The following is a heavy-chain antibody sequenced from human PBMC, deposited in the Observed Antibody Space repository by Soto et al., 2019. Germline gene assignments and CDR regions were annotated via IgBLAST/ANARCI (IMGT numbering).Heavy chain of an antibody. CDR1: GFTFSSYG. CDR2: IWYDGSNK. D-gene: IGHD6-19*01. V-gene: IGHV3-33*01. CDR3: AVYSSGGSRGLDY. Sequence: QVQLVESGGGVVQPGRSLRLSCAASGFTFSSYGMHWVRQAPGKGLEWVAVIWYDGSNKYYADSVKGPFTISRDNSKNTLYLQMNSLRAEDTAVYYCAVYSSGGSRGLDYWGQGTLVTVSS. J-gene: IGHJ4*02.